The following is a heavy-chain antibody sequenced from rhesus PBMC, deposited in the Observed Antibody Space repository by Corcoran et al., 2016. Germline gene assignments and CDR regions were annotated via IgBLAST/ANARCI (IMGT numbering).Heavy chain of an antibody. CDR2: IIPLVGIT. J-gene: IGHJ1*01. Sequence: QVQLVQSGAEVKKPGPSGKVSCKASGLTFGSYAINWVRQAPGQGLEWMGVIIPLVGITNYAEKFQDRVTITADTSTSTAYRELSSRRSEDTAVYYCARGPIFGLGTPSYVEFWGQDARVTVSS. CDR1: GLTFGSYA. V-gene: IGHV1-198*02. D-gene: IGHD3-3*01. CDR3: ARGPIFGLGTPSYVEF.